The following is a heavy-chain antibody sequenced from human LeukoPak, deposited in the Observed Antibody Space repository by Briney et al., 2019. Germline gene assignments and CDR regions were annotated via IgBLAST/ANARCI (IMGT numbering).Heavy chain of an antibody. CDR2: INHSGST. J-gene: IGHJ4*02. V-gene: IGHV4-34*01. CDR3: ARGPRWLQSLFDY. D-gene: IGHD5-24*01. Sequence: PSETLSLTCAVYGGSFSGYYWSWIRQPPGKGLEWIGEINHSGSTNYSPSLKSRVTISVDTSKNQFSLKLSSVTAADTAVYYCARGPRWLQSLFDYWGQGTLVTVSS. CDR1: GGSFSGYY.